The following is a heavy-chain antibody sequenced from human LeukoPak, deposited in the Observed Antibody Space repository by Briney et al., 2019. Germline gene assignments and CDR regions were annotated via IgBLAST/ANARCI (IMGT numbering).Heavy chain of an antibody. CDR2: IDLNSDGT. D-gene: IGHD3-9*01. CDR1: GYTFTGYY. V-gene: IGHV1-2*02. J-gene: IGHJ5*02. Sequence: GASVKVSCKASGYTFTGYYMHWVRQAPGQGLEWMGWIDLNSDGTNYAQKFQGRVTMTRDTSISTAYMELSSLRSDDTAVYYCARDPRMYYDILTGYSWFDPWGQGTLVTVSS. CDR3: ARDPRMYYDILTGYSWFDP.